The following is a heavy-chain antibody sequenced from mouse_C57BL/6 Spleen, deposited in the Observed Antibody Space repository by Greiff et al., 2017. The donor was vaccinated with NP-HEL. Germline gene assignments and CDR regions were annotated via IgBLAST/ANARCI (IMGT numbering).Heavy chain of an antibody. Sequence: QVQLKESGAELVRPGASVTLSCKASGYTFTDYEMHWVKQTPVHGLEWIGAIDPETGGTAYNQKFKGKAILTADKSSSTAYMELRSLTSEDYAVYYCTNDSSGPIYYAMDYWGQGTSVTVSS. CDR3: TNDSSGPIYYAMDY. V-gene: IGHV1-15*01. CDR2: IDPETGGT. CDR1: GYTFTDYE. J-gene: IGHJ4*01. D-gene: IGHD3-2*02.